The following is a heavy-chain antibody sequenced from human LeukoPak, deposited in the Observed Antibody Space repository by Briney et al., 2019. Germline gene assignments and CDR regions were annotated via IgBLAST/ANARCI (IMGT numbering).Heavy chain of an antibody. CDR1: GISFSSHG. CDR2: IWYDGSNI. J-gene: IGHJ4*02. Sequence: GGSLRLSCAASGISFSSHGMHWVRHAPDMGLEWVAVIWYDGSNIYYADSVKGRFTISRDNSKNTLYLQMNSVRAEDTALYYCARARNDYDSNGFSFLDYWGQGTLVTVSS. D-gene: IGHD3-22*01. CDR3: ARARNDYDSNGFSFLDY. V-gene: IGHV3-33*01.